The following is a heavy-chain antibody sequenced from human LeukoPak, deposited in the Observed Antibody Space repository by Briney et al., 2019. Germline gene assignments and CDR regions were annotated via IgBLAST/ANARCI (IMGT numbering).Heavy chain of an antibody. V-gene: IGHV1-8*01. CDR2: MNPNSGNT. CDR3: AILWFGDGFALDY. D-gene: IGHD3-10*01. Sequence: ASVKVSCKASGYTFTTYDINWVRQATGQGLEWMGWMNPNSGNTGYVQKFQGRVTMTRNTSISTAYMELSSLTSEDTAMYYCAILWFGDGFALDYWGQGTLVTVSS. J-gene: IGHJ4*02. CDR1: GYTFTTYD.